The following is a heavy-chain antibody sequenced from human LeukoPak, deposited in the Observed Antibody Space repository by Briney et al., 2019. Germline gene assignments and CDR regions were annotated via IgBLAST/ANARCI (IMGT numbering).Heavy chain of an antibody. CDR3: ASENYDILTGSDY. CDR1: GFTFSRYS. CDR2: ISSSSSYI. V-gene: IGHV3-21*01. Sequence: GGSLRLSCTASGFTFSRYSVNWVRQAPGKGLEWVSSISSSSSYIYYADSVKGRFTISRDNAKNSLYLQMNSLRAEDTAVYYCASENYDILTGSDYWGQGTLVTVSS. D-gene: IGHD3-9*01. J-gene: IGHJ4*02.